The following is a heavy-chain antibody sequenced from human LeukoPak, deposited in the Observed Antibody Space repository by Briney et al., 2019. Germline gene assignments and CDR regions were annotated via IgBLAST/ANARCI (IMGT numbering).Heavy chain of an antibody. CDR1: GYTFTGYY. CDR2: INPNSGGT. CDR3: AREDSSGYWPGY. J-gene: IGHJ4*02. D-gene: IGHD3-22*01. Sequence: ASVKVSCKASGYTFTGYYMHWVRQAPGQGLEWMGWINPNSGGTNYAQKFQGRVTTTRNTSISTAYMELSRLRSDDTAVYYCAREDSSGYWPGYWGQGTLVTVSS. V-gene: IGHV1-2*02.